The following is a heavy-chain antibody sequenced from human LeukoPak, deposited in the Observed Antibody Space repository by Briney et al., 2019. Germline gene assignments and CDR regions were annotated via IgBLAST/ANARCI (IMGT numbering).Heavy chain of an antibody. CDR1: GFTFSDYY. J-gene: IGHJ4*02. D-gene: IGHD1-1*01. V-gene: IGHV3-11*06. Sequence: GGSLRLSCAASGFTFSDYYMSWIRQAPGKGLEWVSYISSSSSYTKYADSVKGRFTISSDNAKNSLYLRVNSLRAEDTAVYYWAGGTGTTAYFDYGGRGTLVTVSS. CDR3: AGGTGTTAYFDY. CDR2: ISSSSSYT.